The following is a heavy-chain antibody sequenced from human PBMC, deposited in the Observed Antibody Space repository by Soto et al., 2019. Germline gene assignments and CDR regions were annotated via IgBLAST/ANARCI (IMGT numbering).Heavy chain of an antibody. J-gene: IGHJ6*02. D-gene: IGHD6-6*01. CDR3: ATGYSSSPFGGYYYYGMDV. CDR2: IYPGDSDT. Sequence: RGESLKISCKGSGYSFTSYWIGWVRQMPGKGLEWMGIIYPGDSDTRYSPSFQGQVTISADKSISTAYLQWSSLKASDTAMYYCATGYSSSPFGGYYYYGMDVWGQGTTVTVSS. CDR1: GYSFTSYW. V-gene: IGHV5-51*01.